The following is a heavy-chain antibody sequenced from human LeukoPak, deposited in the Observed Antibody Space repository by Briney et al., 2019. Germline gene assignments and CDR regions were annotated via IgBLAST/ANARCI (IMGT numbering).Heavy chain of an antibody. CDR2: ISYDGSNK. J-gene: IGHJ4*02. Sequence: PGGSLRLSCAASGFTFSSYAMHWVRQAPGKGLEWVAVISYDGSNKYYADSVKGRFTISRDNSKNTLYLQMNSLRAEDTAVYYCARESRYYFDYWGQGTLVT. CDR3: ARESRYYFDY. D-gene: IGHD6-13*01. V-gene: IGHV3-30*04. CDR1: GFTFSSYA.